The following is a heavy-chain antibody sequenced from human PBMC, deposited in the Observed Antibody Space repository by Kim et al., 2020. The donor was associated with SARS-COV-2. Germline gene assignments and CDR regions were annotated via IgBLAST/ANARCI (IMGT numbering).Heavy chain of an antibody. CDR2: IYYSGSP. CDR1: GGSISSYY. D-gene: IGHD3-22*01. Sequence: SETLSLTCTVSGGSISSYYWSWIRQPPGKGLEWIGYIYYSGSPNYNPSLKSRVTISVDTSKNQFSLKLSSVTAADTAVYYCARVANYDSSGYYLSPYFDYWGQGTLVTVSS. J-gene: IGHJ4*02. CDR3: ARVANYDSSGYYLSPYFDY. V-gene: IGHV4-59*01.